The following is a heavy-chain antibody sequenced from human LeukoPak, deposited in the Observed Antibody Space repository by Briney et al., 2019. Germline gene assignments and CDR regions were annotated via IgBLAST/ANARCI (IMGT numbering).Heavy chain of an antibody. J-gene: IGHJ5*02. D-gene: IGHD5-24*01. CDR3: ARERRWLQSNWFDP. V-gene: IGHV3-64*02. CDR1: GFIFSGYA. Sequence: PGGSLRLSCVASGFIFSGYAMQWVRQAPGKRLEYVSGISPDGTNIFYADSVKGRFTISRDNSKNTLYLQMNSLRAEDTAVYYCARERRWLQSNWFDPWGQGTLVTVSS. CDR2: ISPDGTNI.